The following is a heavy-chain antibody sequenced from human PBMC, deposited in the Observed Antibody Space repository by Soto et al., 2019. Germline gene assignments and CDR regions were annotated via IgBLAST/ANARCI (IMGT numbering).Heavy chain of an antibody. CDR3: ARVGGSGWNFDS. Sequence: SETLSLTCAVYGGSFSGYYWSWIRQPPGKGLEWIGEINHSGSTNYNPSLKSRVTISVDTSKNQFSLKLNSMTAADTAIYYCARVGGSGWNFDSWGQGILVNVSS. J-gene: IGHJ4*02. CDR2: INHSGST. D-gene: IGHD6-19*01. CDR1: GGSFSGYY. V-gene: IGHV4-34*01.